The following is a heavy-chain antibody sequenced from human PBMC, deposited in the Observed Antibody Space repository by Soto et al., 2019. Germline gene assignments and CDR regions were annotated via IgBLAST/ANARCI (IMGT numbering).Heavy chain of an antibody. CDR1: GFTFSDAW. CDR3: TALYCGGDCYSGWTDY. V-gene: IGHV3-15*01. CDR2: IKSKTDGGTT. D-gene: IGHD2-21*02. Sequence: LRLSCAASGFTFSDAWMSWVRQAPGKGLEWVGRIKSKTDGGTTDYAAPVKGRFTISRDDSKNTLYLQMNSLKTEDTAVYYCTALYCGGDCYSGWTDYWGQGTLVTVSS. J-gene: IGHJ4*02.